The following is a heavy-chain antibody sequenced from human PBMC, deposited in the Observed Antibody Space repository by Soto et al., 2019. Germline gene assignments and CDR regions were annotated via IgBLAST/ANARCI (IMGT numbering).Heavy chain of an antibody. Sequence: PGGSLRLSCAASGFTFSSYDMHWVRQATGKGLEWVSAIGTAGDTYYPGSVKGRFTISRENAKNSLYLQMNSLRAEDTAVYYCAREIAAAGLDYWGQGTLVTVSS. D-gene: IGHD6-13*01. CDR1: GFTFSSYD. CDR3: AREIAAAGLDY. CDR2: IGTAGDT. J-gene: IGHJ4*02. V-gene: IGHV3-13*01.